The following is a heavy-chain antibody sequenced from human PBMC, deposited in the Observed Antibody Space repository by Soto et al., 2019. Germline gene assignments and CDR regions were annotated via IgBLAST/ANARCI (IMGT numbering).Heavy chain of an antibody. CDR2: ISGSGGST. V-gene: IGHV3-23*01. Sequence: GESLKISCAASGFTFSSYAMSWVRQAPGKGLEWVSAISGSGGSTYYADSVKGRFTISRDNSKNTLYLQMNSLRAEDTVVYYCAKDLGYCSSTSCYVYFDYWGQGTLVTVSS. J-gene: IGHJ4*02. D-gene: IGHD2-2*01. CDR3: AKDLGYCSSTSCYVYFDY. CDR1: GFTFSSYA.